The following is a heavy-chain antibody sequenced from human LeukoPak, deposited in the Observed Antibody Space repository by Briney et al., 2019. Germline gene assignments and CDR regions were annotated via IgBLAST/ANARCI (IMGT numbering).Heavy chain of an antibody. Sequence: ASVKVSCKASGYTFTNYVLHWLRQAPGQGLEWMGWINPNSGGTNYAQNFQGRVTMTRDTSTRTAYMELSRLTSDDTAVYYCARAEFCAPNCYYYFYYWGQGTLVTVSS. CDR3: ARAEFCAPNCYYYFYY. V-gene: IGHV1-2*02. D-gene: IGHD2-21*02. CDR2: INPNSGGT. CDR1: GYTFTNYV. J-gene: IGHJ4*02.